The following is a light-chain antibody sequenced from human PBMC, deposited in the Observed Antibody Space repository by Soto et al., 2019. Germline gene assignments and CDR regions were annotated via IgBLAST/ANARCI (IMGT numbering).Light chain of an antibody. CDR1: SSNIGAGYD. CDR2: GNS. V-gene: IGLV1-40*01. CDR3: QSYDSSLSVV. Sequence: VVTQPPSVSGAPGQRVTISCTGSSSNIGAGYDVHWYQQLPGTAPKLLIYGNSNRPSGVPDRFSGSKSGTSASLAITGLQAEDEADYYCQSYDSSLSVVFGGGTKVTVL. J-gene: IGLJ2*01.